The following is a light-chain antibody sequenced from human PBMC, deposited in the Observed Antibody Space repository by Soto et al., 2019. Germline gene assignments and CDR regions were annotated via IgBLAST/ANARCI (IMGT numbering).Light chain of an antibody. V-gene: IGKV3-20*01. J-gene: IGKJ3*01. Sequence: EIVLTQSPGTLSLSPGERATLSCRASQSVSSKYLAWYQQKPGQAPRVLIYGTSIRASGVPERFSGGGSGTDFTLTITRLEPEDFAVYYCQQYGSSLFTFGPGAKVDFK. CDR3: QQYGSSLFT. CDR1: QSVSSKY. CDR2: GTS.